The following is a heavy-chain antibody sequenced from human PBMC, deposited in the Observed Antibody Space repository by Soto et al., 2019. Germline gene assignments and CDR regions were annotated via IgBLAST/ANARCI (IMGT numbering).Heavy chain of an antibody. Sequence: QITLKESGPTLVKPTQTLTLTCTFSGVSLSTSGVGVGWIRQPPGKALEWLALIYWDDDTRYSPSLKSMLTITKHTPKNQVVLTMTNMDPVDTATYYCAHRQIPDCSGGSCYDRGPFDPWGQGTLVTVSS. D-gene: IGHD2-15*01. CDR1: GVSLSTSGVG. J-gene: IGHJ5*02. CDR3: AHRQIPDCSGGSCYDRGPFDP. V-gene: IGHV2-5*02. CDR2: IYWDDDT.